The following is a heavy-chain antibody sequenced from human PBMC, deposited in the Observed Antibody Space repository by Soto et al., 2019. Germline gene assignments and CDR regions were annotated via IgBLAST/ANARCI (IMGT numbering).Heavy chain of an antibody. CDR3: ARGSRTAALTAMEV. D-gene: IGHD6-13*01. CDR2: IYYSVST. V-gene: IGHV4-59*01. J-gene: IGHJ6*02. Sequence: SETLSLTCTVSGGSISSYYWSCIRQPPGKGLEWIGYIYYSVSTTYDPSLRSRVTISVDASKNHVSLKLSSMTTADTAVYFCARGSRTAALTAMEVWGQGTTVTV. CDR1: GGSISSYY.